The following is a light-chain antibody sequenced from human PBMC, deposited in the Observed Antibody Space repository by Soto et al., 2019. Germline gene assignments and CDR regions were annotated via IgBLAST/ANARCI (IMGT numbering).Light chain of an antibody. Sequence: QSALTQPASVSGSPGQSITISCTGTSSDVGGYNYVSWYQQHPGKAPKLMIYDALNRPSGVSNRFSGSKSGNTASLTISGLQAEDEADYYCSSYTSTSPVVFGGGTKVTVL. CDR2: DAL. CDR1: SSDVGGYNY. V-gene: IGLV2-14*03. CDR3: SSYTSTSPVV. J-gene: IGLJ2*01.